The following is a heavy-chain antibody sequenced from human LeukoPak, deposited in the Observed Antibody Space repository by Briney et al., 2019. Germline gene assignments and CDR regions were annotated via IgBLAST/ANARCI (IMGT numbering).Heavy chain of an antibody. V-gene: IGHV3-30*18. J-gene: IGHJ3*02. D-gene: IGHD4-17*01. CDR1: GFTFSSYG. Sequence: PGGSLRLSCAASGFTFSSYGMHWVRQAPGKGLEWVAVISYDGSNKYYADSVKGRFTISRDNSKNTLYLQMNSLRAEDTAVYYCAKDTTAISDYGDYWFGAFDIWGQGTMVTVSS. CDR2: ISYDGSNK. CDR3: AKDTTAISDYGDYWFGAFDI.